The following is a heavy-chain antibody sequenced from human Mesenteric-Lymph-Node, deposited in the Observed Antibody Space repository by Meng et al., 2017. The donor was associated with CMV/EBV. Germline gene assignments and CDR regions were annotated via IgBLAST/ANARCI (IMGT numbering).Heavy chain of an antibody. Sequence: GESLKISCAASGFTFSIYAMSWVRQAPGKGLEWVSTISGSPGSTYYADSVKGRFTISRDNSKNTLYLQMNRLRAEDTAVYYCAKSLPIYYYYDMDVWGQGTTVTVSS. J-gene: IGHJ6*02. V-gene: IGHV3-23*01. CDR2: ISGSPGST. CDR1: GFTFSIYA. CDR3: AKSLPIYYYYDMDV.